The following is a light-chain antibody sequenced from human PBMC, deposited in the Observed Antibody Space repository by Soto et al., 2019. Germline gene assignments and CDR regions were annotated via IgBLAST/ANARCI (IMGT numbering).Light chain of an antibody. J-gene: IGKJ4*01. CDR2: DAS. Sequence: EIVLTQSPATLSLSPGERATLSCRASQSVSSNLAWYQQKPGQAPRLLIYDASNRATGIPGRFSGSGSGTDFTLAISSLEPEDFAFYYCQHHTNWPLTFGGGTKVEIK. CDR3: QHHTNWPLT. CDR1: QSVSSN. V-gene: IGKV3-11*01.